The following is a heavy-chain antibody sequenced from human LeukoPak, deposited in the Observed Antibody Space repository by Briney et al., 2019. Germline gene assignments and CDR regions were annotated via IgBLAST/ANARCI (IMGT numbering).Heavy chain of an antibody. CDR3: ARVGLGYCSSTSCYDY. V-gene: IGHV1-2*02. CDR2: INPNSGGT. D-gene: IGHD2-2*01. CDR1: GYTFTGYY. J-gene: IGHJ4*02. Sequence: ASVKVSCTASGYTFTGYYMHWVRQAPGQGLEWIGWINPNSGGTNYAQKFQGRVTMTRDTSISTAYMELSRLRSDDTAVYYCARVGLGYCSSTSCYDYWGQGTLVTVSS.